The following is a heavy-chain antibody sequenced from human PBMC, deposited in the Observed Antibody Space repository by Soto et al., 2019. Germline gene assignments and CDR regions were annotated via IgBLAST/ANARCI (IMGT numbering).Heavy chain of an antibody. Sequence: VASVKVSCKASGGTFSSHAISWVRQAPGQGLEWMGGIIPIFGTANYAQKFQGRVTITADESTSTAYMELSSLRSEDTAVYYCARRVVGAMPGNWFDPWGQGTLVTVSS. CDR2: IIPIFGTA. CDR1: GGTFSSHA. J-gene: IGHJ5*02. CDR3: ARRVVGAMPGNWFDP. D-gene: IGHD1-26*01. V-gene: IGHV1-69*13.